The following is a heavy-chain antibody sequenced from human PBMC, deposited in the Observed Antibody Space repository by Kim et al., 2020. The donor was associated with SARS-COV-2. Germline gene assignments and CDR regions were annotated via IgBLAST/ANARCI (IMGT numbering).Heavy chain of an antibody. CDR1: GFTFSSYA. D-gene: IGHD6-13*01. CDR2: ISGRGGST. V-gene: IGHV3-23*01. J-gene: IGHJ4*02. CDR3: AKGSPRPIAAADHCLFDY. Sequence: GGSLRLSCAASGFTFSSYAMSWVRQAPGKGLEWVSAISGRGGSTYYADSVKGRFTISRDNSKNTLYLQMNSLRAEDTAVYYCAKGSPRPIAAADHCLFDYLGQGTLVTVSS.